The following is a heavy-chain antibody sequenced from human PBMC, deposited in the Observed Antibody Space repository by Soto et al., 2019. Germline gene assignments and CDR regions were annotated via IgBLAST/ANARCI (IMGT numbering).Heavy chain of an antibody. D-gene: IGHD3-10*01. V-gene: IGHV3-23*01. Sequence: GGSLRLSCAASGFTFSSYAMSWVRQAPGKGLEWVSAISGSGGSTYYSDSVKGRFTISRDNSKNTLYLQMNSLRAEDTAVYYCAKASRVGVRGVIDYFDYWGQGTLVTVSS. CDR2: ISGSGGST. CDR3: AKASRVGVRGVIDYFDY. J-gene: IGHJ4*02. CDR1: GFTFSSYA.